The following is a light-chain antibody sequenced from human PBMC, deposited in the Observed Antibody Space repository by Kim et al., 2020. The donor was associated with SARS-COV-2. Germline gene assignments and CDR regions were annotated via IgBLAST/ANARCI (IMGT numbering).Light chain of an antibody. J-gene: IGLJ3*02. Sequence: QTASHNCTGNSNNVGNEGAARLQQHQGHAPKLLSDRKDNRPSGISERLSASSTGNTASLTITGLQPGDEADYYCSAWDTSLSEWVFGGGTKVTVL. V-gene: IGLV10-54*01. CDR3: SAWDTSLSEWV. CDR2: RKD. CDR1: SNNVGNEG.